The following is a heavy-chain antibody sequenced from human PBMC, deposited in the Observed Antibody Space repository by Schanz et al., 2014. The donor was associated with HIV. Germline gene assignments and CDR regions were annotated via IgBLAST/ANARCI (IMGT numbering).Heavy chain of an antibody. CDR1: GFSFSSHS. J-gene: IGHJ4*02. D-gene: IGHD3-16*02. CDR3: ARDYRFATDS. V-gene: IGHV3-7*01. CDR2: IKEDGSVK. Sequence: EVQLMESGGDLVQPGGSLRLSCTASGFSFSSHSMNWVRQAPGKGLEWLANIKEDGSVKGEVDSVKGRFTISRDNAKNSLYLQMNSLRVDDTAVYYCARDYRFATDSWGQGTLVTVSS.